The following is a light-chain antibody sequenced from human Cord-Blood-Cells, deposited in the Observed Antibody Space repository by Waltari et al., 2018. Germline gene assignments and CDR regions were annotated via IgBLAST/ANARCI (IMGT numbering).Light chain of an antibody. CDR3: CSYAGSSTLYV. Sequence: QSALTQPASVSGSPGQSITLSCTGTSSDVWSYNLFSWYQQHPGKAPKRMIYEGSKRPSGVSNRFSGCKSGNTASLTIAGLQAEDEADYYCCSYAGSSTLYVFGTGTKVTVL. V-gene: IGLV2-23*01. CDR1: SSDVWSYNL. CDR2: EGS. J-gene: IGLJ1*01.